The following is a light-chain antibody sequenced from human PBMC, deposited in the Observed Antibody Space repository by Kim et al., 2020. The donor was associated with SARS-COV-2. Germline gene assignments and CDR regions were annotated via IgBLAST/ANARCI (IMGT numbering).Light chain of an antibody. CDR3: QQYYNWPRT. CDR2: GAS. V-gene: IGKV3-15*01. Sequence: VSPGERVTLSCRASQSVSSNLAWYQQKPGQAPRLLIYGASTRATGIPARFSGSGSGTEFTLTISSLQSEDFAVYYCQQYYNWPRTFGQGTKVDIK. J-gene: IGKJ1*01. CDR1: QSVSSN.